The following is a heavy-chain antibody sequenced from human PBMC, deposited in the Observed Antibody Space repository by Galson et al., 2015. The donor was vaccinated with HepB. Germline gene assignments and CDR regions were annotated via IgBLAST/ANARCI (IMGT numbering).Heavy chain of an antibody. V-gene: IGHV1-69*04. CDR2: IIPDLNVA. J-gene: IGHJ4*02. CDR3: ARERLTRVALFQISEPGSFDF. Sequence: SVKVSCKASGGTFTTYGISWVRQAPGQGLEWMGRIIPDLNVANYAQKFQGSVILTADQSTYTAYMELYSLTPEDTAVYYCARERLTRVALFQISEPGSFDFWGQGSLVTVSS. CDR1: GGTFTTYG. D-gene: IGHD1-14*01.